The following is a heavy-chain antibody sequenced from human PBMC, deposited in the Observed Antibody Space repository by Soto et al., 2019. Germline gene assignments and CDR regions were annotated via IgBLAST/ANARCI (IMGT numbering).Heavy chain of an antibody. J-gene: IGHJ4*02. CDR1: GFTFSSYA. V-gene: IGHV3-23*01. Sequence: GGSLRLSCAASGFTFSSYAMSWVRQAPGKGLEWVSAISGSGGSTYYADSVKGRFTISRDNSKNTLYLQMNSLRAEDTAVYYCAKDRGHIVVVTAIYFDYWGQGTLVTVSS. CDR2: ISGSGGST. CDR3: AKDRGHIVVVTAIYFDY. D-gene: IGHD2-21*02.